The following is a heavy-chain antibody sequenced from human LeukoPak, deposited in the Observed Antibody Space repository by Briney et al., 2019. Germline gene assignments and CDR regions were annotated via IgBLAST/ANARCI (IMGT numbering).Heavy chain of an antibody. CDR2: IIPIFGTA. Sequence: SVKVSCKASGGTFSSYAISWVRQAPGQGLEWMGGIIPIFGTANYAQKFQGRVTITADESTSTAYMELSSLRSEDTAVYYCARGPHWDPKSFFDYWGQGTLVTVSS. CDR1: GGTFSSYA. J-gene: IGHJ4*02. D-gene: IGHD7-27*01. V-gene: IGHV1-69*13. CDR3: ARGPHWDPKSFFDY.